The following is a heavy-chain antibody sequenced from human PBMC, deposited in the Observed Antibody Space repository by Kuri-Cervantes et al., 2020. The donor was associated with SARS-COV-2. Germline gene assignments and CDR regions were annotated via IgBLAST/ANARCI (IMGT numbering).Heavy chain of an antibody. CDR1: GGSISSTPSY. CDR3: ARHATGYSSSSYLGYYAMDV. Sequence: SETLSLTCTISGGSISSTPSYWGWIRQPPGKGLECIGTIYYVGSTYYNPSLKSRITISVDTSKNQFSLRLSSVTAADTAVYYCARHATGYSSSSYLGYYAMDVWGKGTTVTVSS. V-gene: IGHV4-39*01. J-gene: IGHJ6*04. CDR2: IYYVGST. D-gene: IGHD6-13*01.